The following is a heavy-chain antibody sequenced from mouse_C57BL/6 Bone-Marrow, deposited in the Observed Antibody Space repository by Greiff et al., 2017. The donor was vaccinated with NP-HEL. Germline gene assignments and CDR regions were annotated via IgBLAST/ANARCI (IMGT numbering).Heavy chain of an antibody. CDR3: ARDDGYGAMDY. CDR1: GFTFSSYA. D-gene: IGHD2-3*01. V-gene: IGHV5-4*01. CDR2: ISDGGSYT. J-gene: IGHJ4*01. Sequence: EVQRVESGGGLVKPGGSLKLSCAASGFTFSSYAMSWVRQTPEKRLEWVANISDGGSYTYYPDNVKGRCTISRDNAKNNLYLQMSHLKSEDTAMYYCARDDGYGAMDYWGQGTSVTVSS.